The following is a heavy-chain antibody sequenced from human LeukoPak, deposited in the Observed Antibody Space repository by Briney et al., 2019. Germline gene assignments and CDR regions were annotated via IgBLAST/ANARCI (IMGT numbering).Heavy chain of an antibody. D-gene: IGHD3-10*01. J-gene: IGHJ5*02. CDR2: IYYGGST. CDR1: GGSFSGYY. Sequence: PSETLSLTCAVYGGSFSGYYWSWIRQPPGKGLDWIGYIYYGGSTNYNPSLKSRVTISVDTSKNQFSLRLSSVTAADTAVYFCARLHYNWFDPWGQGTLVTVSS. V-gene: IGHV4-59*08. CDR3: ARLHYNWFDP.